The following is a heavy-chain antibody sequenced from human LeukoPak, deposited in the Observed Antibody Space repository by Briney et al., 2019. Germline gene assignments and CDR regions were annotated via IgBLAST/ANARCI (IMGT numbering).Heavy chain of an antibody. V-gene: IGHV3-30*02. J-gene: IGHJ3*02. Sequence: GGSLRLSCAASGFTFSSYGLHWVRQAPGKGLEWVAFIQYDVSSEYYADSVKGRFTVSRDNSKNTLYLQMNSLRAEDTAVYYCAREYSGRCIHAFHSWGQGTMVTVSS. CDR3: AREYSGRCIHAFHS. CDR1: GFTFSSYG. CDR2: IQYDVSSE. D-gene: IGHD6-13*01.